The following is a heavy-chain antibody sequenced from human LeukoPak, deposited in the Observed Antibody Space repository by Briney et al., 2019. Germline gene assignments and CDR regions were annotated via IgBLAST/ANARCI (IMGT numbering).Heavy chain of an antibody. CDR2: IRGDGST. V-gene: IGHV3-23*01. CDR1: GFSFTIYA. J-gene: IGHJ4*02. Sequence: PGGSLRLSCAVSGFSFTIYAVTWVRQAPGKGLEWVSTIRGDGSTEYADSEKGRFIISRDNSKNTLYLQMNSLRAEDTAVYYCARDPGSGYSKVFDYWGQGTLVTVSS. CDR3: ARDPGSGYSKVFDY. D-gene: IGHD6-13*01.